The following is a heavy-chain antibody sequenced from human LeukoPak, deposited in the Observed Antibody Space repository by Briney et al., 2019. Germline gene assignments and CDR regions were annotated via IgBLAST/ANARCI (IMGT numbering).Heavy chain of an antibody. D-gene: IGHD5-18*01. V-gene: IGHV4-59*01. CDR3: ARAPLYTAMVVGGKTDAFDI. CDR1: GVSISSYY. CDR2: IYYSGNN. J-gene: IGHJ3*02. Sequence: SETLSLTCTVSGVSISSYYWSWIRQPPGKGLVWIGYIYYSGNNNYHPFLKSRVTISVDTSTTQCSLKLRSVTAADTAWYYCARAPLYTAMVVGGKTDAFDIWGQGTMVTVSS.